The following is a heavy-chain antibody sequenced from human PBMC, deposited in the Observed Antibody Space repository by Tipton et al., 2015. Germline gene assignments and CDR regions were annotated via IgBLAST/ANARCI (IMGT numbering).Heavy chain of an antibody. CDR2: IKTKGSGGAT. Sequence: SLRLSCVASGFIFSNYGMHWVRQAPGKGLDWVGHIKTKGSGGATDYAAPVKGRFIISRDDSINTLYLQMNSLKTDDTAVYYCATGHKDVAASGTWGGQGTLVTVSS. D-gene: IGHD6-13*01. V-gene: IGHV3-15*07. CDR3: ATGHKDVAASGTW. J-gene: IGHJ4*02. CDR1: GFIFSNYG.